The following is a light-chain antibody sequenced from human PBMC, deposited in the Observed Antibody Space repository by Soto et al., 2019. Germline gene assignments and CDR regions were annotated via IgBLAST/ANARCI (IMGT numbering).Light chain of an antibody. J-gene: IGKJ1*01. V-gene: IGKV1-5*01. Sequence: DIQMTQSPSTLSASVGDRVTITCRASQSIGSWLAWYQQKPGKAPKLLIYDASSLESGVPSRFSGSGSGTEFTLTISSLQPDDFATYYCQQYETFGQGTKVDIK. CDR2: DAS. CDR1: QSIGSW. CDR3: QQYET.